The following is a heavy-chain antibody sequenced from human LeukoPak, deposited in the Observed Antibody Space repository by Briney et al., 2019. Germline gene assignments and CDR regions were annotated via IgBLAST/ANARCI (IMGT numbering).Heavy chain of an antibody. CDR3: ARGRLAVMDY. V-gene: IGHV3-74*01. CDR2: INSDGIST. J-gene: IGHJ4*02. D-gene: IGHD3-9*01. CDR1: GFTFSTYW. Sequence: GGSLRLSCAASGFTFSTYWMHWVRQAPGKGLVWVSRINSDGISTTYADSVKGRFTISRDNAKNTLFLQMNSLRAEDTAVYYCARGRLAVMDYWGQGTLVTVSS.